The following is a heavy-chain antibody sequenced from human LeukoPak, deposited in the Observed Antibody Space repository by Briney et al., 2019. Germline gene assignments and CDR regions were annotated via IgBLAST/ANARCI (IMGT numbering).Heavy chain of an antibody. CDR2: ISVSGGST. CDR1: GFTFSSYA. CDR3: AKFKGGVIVTFYYYYYYGMDV. D-gene: IGHD3-16*02. V-gene: IGHV3-23*01. J-gene: IGHJ6*02. Sequence: GGSLRLSCAASGFTFSSYAMGWVRRAPGKGLEWVSAISVSGGSTYYADSVKGRFTISRDNSKNTLYLHMNSLRAEDTAVYYCAKFKGGVIVTFYYYYYYGMDVWGQGTTVTVSS.